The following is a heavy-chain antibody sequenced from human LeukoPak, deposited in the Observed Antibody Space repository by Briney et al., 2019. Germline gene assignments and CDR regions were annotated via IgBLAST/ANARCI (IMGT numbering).Heavy chain of an antibody. CDR3: ARDGRADTAMVTAV. V-gene: IGHV4-31*03. J-gene: IGHJ4*02. CDR1: GGSISSGGYY. Sequence: SETLSLTCTVSGGSISSGGYYWSWIRQHPEKGLEWIGYIYYSGSTYYNPSLKSRVTISVDTSKNQFSLKLSSVTAADTAVYYCARDGRADTAMVTAVWGQGTLVTVSS. CDR2: IYYSGST. D-gene: IGHD5-18*01.